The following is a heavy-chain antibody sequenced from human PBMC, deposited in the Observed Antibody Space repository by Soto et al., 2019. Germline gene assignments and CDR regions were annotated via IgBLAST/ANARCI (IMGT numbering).Heavy chain of an antibody. CDR3: ARDYYGSGAPDHYGMDV. V-gene: IGHV1-18*01. D-gene: IGHD3-10*01. Sequence: QVQMVQSGAEVKKPGASVKVSCKASGYTFTNYGISWVRQAPGQGLEWLGWISTYTGNTDYAQKLQGRLTMTTDTSMTTAYMELRSLRSDDTAVYYYARDYYGSGAPDHYGMDVWGQGTTVTVSS. CDR1: GYTFTNYG. J-gene: IGHJ6*02. CDR2: ISTYTGNT.